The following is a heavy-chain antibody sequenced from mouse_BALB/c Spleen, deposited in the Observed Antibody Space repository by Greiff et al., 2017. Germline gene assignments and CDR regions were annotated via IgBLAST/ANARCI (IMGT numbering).Heavy chain of an antibody. CDR1: GFPLTSYG. V-gene: IGHV2-5-1*01. CDR2: IWRGGST. Sequence: QVQLQQSGPSLVQPSQSLSITCTASGFPLTSYGVHWVRQSPGKGLEWLGVIWRGGSTDYNAAFMSRLSITKDNSKSQVFFKMNSLQADDTAIYYCAKELGNHWYFDVWGAGTTVTVSA. CDR3: AKELGNHWYFDV. D-gene: IGHD2-1*01. J-gene: IGHJ1*01.